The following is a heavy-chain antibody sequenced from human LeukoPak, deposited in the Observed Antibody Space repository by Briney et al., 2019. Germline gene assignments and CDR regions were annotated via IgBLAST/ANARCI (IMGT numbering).Heavy chain of an antibody. V-gene: IGHV3-7*01. CDR2: IKQDGSEK. Sequence: PGGFLRLSCAASGFTFSSYWMSWVRQAPGKGLEWVANIKQDGSEKYYVDSVKGRFTISRDNAKNSLYLQMNSLRAEDTAVYYCARDSTGGYYYATNWFDPWGQGTLVTVSS. CDR1: GFTFSSYW. CDR3: ARDSTGGYYYATNWFDP. J-gene: IGHJ5*02. D-gene: IGHD3-22*01.